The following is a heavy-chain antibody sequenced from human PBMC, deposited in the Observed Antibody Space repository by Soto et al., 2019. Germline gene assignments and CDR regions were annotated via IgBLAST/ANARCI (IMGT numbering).Heavy chain of an antibody. Sequence: KVSCKASGYTFTSYGISWVRQAPGQVLEWMGWISAYNGNTNYAQKLQGRVTMTTDTSTSTAYMELRSLRSDDTAVYYCARGVAVAGTDYYYYYGMDVWGQGTTVTVS. CDR1: GYTFTSYG. CDR2: ISAYNGNT. D-gene: IGHD6-19*01. CDR3: ARGVAVAGTDYYYYYGMDV. J-gene: IGHJ6*02. V-gene: IGHV1-18*01.